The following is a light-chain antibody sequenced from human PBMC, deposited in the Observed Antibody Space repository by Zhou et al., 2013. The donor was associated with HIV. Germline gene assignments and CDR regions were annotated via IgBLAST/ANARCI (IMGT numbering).Light chain of an antibody. CDR3: QQYYSFPRT. J-gene: IGKJ1*01. Sequence: DIQMTQSPSSVSASVGDRVTITCRASQDISTWLAWYQQKPGKAPELLIYAASTLQSGVPSRFSGSGSGTDFTLTISCLQSEDFATYYCQQYYSFPRTFGQGTKVEIK. V-gene: IGKV1-12*01. CDR2: AAS. CDR1: QDISTW.